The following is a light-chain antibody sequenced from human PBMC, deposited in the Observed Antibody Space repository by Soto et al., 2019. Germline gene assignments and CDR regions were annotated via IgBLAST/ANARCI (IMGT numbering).Light chain of an antibody. CDR3: QQSYSVPFT. J-gene: IGKJ5*01. CDR1: LSVRNY. Sequence: DIQLTQSPSSLSASVGDRVTISCRASLSVRNYLSWYQWKPGKAPSLLIYAASSLHSGVPSRFSGSASGAYFTLTINNLNPDDFDTYYCQQSYSVPFTFGQGTRLQLK. CDR2: AAS. V-gene: IGKV1-39*01.